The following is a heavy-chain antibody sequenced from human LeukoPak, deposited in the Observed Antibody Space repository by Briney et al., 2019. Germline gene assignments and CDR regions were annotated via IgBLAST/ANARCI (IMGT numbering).Heavy chain of an antibody. CDR2: IYYSGST. CDR1: GGSISSYY. D-gene: IGHD7-27*01. J-gene: IGHJ4*02. V-gene: IGHV4-59*01. CDR3: AGSGSLGYFDY. Sequence: SETLSLTCTVSGGSISSYYWSWIRQPPGKGLEWIGYIYYSGSTNYNPSLKSRVTISVGTSKNQFSLKLSSVTAADTAVYYCAGSGSLGYFDYWGQGTLVTVSS.